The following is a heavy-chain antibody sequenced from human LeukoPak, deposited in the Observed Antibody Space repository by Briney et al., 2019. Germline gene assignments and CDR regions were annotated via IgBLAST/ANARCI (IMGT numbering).Heavy chain of an antibody. CDR2: ISGSGGST. V-gene: IGHV3-23*01. D-gene: IGHD5-24*01. CDR1: GFTFSTYA. J-gene: IGHJ3*02. CDR3: AKDAKLGMATMYSFDT. Sequence: KPGGSLRLSCAASGFTFSTYAMSWVRQAPGKGLEWVSGISGSGGSTYYADSVKGRFTISGDNSKSSLYLQMNSLRAEDTAVYYCAKDAKLGMATMYSFDTWDQGTMVTVSS.